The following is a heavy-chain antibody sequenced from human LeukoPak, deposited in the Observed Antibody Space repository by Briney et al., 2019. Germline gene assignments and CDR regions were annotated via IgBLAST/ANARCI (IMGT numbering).Heavy chain of an antibody. Sequence: GGSLTLSCAASGFTFSSYSMNWVRQAPGKGLEWVSSISSSSSYIYYADSVKGRFTISRDNAKNSLYLQMNSLRAEDTAVYYCARARRDFWSGYYGDWGQGTLVTVSS. CDR3: ARARRDFWSGYYGD. CDR1: GFTFSSYS. D-gene: IGHD3-3*01. V-gene: IGHV3-21*01. J-gene: IGHJ4*02. CDR2: ISSSSSYI.